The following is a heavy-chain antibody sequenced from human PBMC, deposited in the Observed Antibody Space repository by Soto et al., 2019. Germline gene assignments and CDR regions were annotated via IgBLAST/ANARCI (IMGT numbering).Heavy chain of an antibody. J-gene: IGHJ4*02. CDR3: ARAVHTMIPGVRFRVDQ. CDR1: GYTFTAYY. D-gene: IGHD3-10*01. CDR2: INPNGGGT. Sequence: ASVKVSCKASGYTFTAYYIHWVRQAPGQGLEWMGWINPNGGGTKYAQKFQGRVTMTRDTSINTAYMELTRLTSDDTAVYYCARAVHTMIPGVRFRVDQWGQGTLVTVSS. V-gene: IGHV1-2*02.